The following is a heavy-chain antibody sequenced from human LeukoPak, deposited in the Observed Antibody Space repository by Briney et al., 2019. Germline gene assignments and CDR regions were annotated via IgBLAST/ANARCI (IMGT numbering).Heavy chain of an antibody. Sequence: PGGSLRLSCAASGFTFDDYAMHWVRQAPGKGLEWVSGISWNSGSIGYADSVKGRFTISRDNAKNSLYLQMNSLRAEDTALYYCAKAPGFGLIADAFDIWGQGTMVTASS. D-gene: IGHD2-21*01. CDR3: AKAPGFGLIADAFDI. CDR2: ISWNSGSI. CDR1: GFTFDDYA. J-gene: IGHJ3*02. V-gene: IGHV3-9*01.